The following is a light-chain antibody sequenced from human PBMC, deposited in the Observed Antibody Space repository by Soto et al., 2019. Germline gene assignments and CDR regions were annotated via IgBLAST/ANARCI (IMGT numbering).Light chain of an antibody. CDR2: RAS. CDR1: QSISSW. CDR3: QLYNTYSGT. J-gene: IGKJ1*01. Sequence: DIVMTQSPSTLSASVGDTVTITCRASQSISSWLAWYQQKPGKAPKLLIYRASTLQSGVPSRFSASGSGTEFILTISSLQPDDFATYYCQLYNTYSGTFGQGTKVDI. V-gene: IGKV1-5*03.